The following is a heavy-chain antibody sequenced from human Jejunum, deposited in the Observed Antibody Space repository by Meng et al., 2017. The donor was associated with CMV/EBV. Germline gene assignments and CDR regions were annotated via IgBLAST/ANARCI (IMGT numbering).Heavy chain of an antibody. Sequence: GSMNSPTYYGGWIRQPPNKGLEWVGSGLYDGTTFYDPSIKSRVTISLDTSKNQFSLKLSSVTAADTAMYYCARGRHIGTWYIPHDSWGQGALVTVSS. CDR2: GLYDGTT. CDR3: ARGRHIGTWYIPHDS. D-gene: IGHD1-14*01. J-gene: IGHJ4*02. CDR1: GSMNSPTYY. V-gene: IGHV4-39*07.